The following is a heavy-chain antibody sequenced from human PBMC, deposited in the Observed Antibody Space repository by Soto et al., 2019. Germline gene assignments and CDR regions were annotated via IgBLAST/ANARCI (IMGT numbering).Heavy chain of an antibody. D-gene: IGHD3-10*01. CDR2: IYRGGNT. Sequence: GGSLRLSCAAAGFSVNNDYMGWVRQAPGKGLEWVSVIYRGGNTYYADSVKGRFTISRDNSKNTLFLQMNLLRAEDTAVYYCARDPSYFGSGSYYYFDYWGQGALVTVSS. CDR1: GFSVNNDY. CDR3: ARDPSYFGSGSYYYFDY. V-gene: IGHV3-66*01. J-gene: IGHJ4*02.